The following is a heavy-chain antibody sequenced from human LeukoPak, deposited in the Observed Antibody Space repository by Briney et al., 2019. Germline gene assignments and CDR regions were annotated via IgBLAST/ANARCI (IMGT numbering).Heavy chain of an antibody. D-gene: IGHD6-19*01. CDR1: GFTFDDYG. V-gene: IGHV3-20*03. CDR2: INWNGGST. J-gene: IGHJ4*02. CDR3: ARVTSSGWYRNYFDY. Sequence: QAGGSLRLSYAASGFTFDDYGMSWVRQAPGKGLEWVSGINWNGGSTGYADSVKGRFTISRDNAKNSLYLQMNSLRAEDTALYYCARVTSSGWYRNYFDYWGQGTLVTVSS.